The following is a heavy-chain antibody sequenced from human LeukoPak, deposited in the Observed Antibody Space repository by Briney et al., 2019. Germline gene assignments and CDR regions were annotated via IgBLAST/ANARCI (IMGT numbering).Heavy chain of an antibody. D-gene: IGHD6-13*01. V-gene: IGHV3-30*02. CDR2: IRFDGSNK. CDR3: AKDRGCSTTWNLFDY. Sequence: GGSLRLSCAASGFTFSSYGMHWVRQAPGKGLEWVAFIRFDGSNKYYADSVKGRFTISRDNSKNTLYLQMNSLRAEDTAVYYCAKDRGCSTTWNLFDYWGQGTLVTVSS. J-gene: IGHJ4*02. CDR1: GFTFSSYG.